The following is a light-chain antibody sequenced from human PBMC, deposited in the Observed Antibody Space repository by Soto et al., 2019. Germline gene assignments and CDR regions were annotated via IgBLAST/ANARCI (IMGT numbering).Light chain of an antibody. Sequence: EIILTQSPDTLSLSPGERATLSCRASQTVSSNYLAWCQQKPGQAPRLLIYYISTRATGIPARFSGSGSGTEFTLTINSLQSEDSAVYYCQQHNQWPITFGQGTRLEIK. CDR3: QQHNQWPIT. CDR1: QTVSSN. V-gene: IGKV3D-15*01. CDR2: YIS. J-gene: IGKJ5*01.